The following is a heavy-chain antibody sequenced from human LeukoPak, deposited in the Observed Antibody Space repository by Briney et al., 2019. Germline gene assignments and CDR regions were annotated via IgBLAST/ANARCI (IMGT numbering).Heavy chain of an antibody. D-gene: IGHD3-9*01. CDR3: AKDAAFSRYDILTGYPGG. Sequence: PGGSLRLSCAASGFTFSSYAMHWVRQAPGKGLEWVAVISYVGRNKYYTDSVKGRFPISRDNSKNTLYLQMNSLRAEDTAVYYCAKDAAFSRYDILTGYPGGWGQGTLVTASS. CDR2: ISYVGRNK. V-gene: IGHV3-30*04. CDR1: GFTFSSYA. J-gene: IGHJ4*02.